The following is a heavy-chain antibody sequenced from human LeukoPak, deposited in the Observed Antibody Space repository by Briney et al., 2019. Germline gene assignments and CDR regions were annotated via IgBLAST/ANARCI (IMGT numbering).Heavy chain of an antibody. V-gene: IGHV3-33*01. CDR1: GFTFSSYG. D-gene: IGHD2-2*01. J-gene: IGHJ5*02. Sequence: GRSLRLSCAASGFTFSSYGMHWVRQAPGKGLEWVAVIWYDGSNKCYADSVKGRFTISRDNSKNTLYLQMNSLRAEDTAVYYCAAIVVVPAASGNWFDPWGQGTLVTVSS. CDR2: IWYDGSNK. CDR3: AAIVVVPAASGNWFDP.